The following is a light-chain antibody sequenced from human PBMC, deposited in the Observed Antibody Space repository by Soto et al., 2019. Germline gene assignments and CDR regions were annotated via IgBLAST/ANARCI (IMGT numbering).Light chain of an antibody. CDR3: QQYNSWPPIN. CDR2: GAS. V-gene: IGKV3-15*01. CDR1: QSVRTK. Sequence: IVMTHSPDTLYVSPWEGATLSCRSSQSVRTKLAWYQQKAGQAPRLLIYGASTRATGIPDRFSGSGSGTEFTLTISSLQSEDFAVYYCQQYNSWPPINFGQGTRLEIK. J-gene: IGKJ5*01.